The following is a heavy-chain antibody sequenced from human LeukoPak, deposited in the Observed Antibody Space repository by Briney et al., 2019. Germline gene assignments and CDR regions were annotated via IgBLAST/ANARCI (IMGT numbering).Heavy chain of an antibody. V-gene: IGHV3-30*18. D-gene: IGHD6-13*01. CDR3: AKQGVYSSTWYFDY. Sequence: GGSLRLSCAASGFAFSNYAMYWVRQAPGKGLEWVTVKSYDGNNKYYADSVKGRFTISRDNSKNTLYLQMNSLRVEDTAVYFCAKQGVYSSTWYFDYWGQGTLVTVSS. CDR2: KSYDGNNK. CDR1: GFAFSNYA. J-gene: IGHJ4*02.